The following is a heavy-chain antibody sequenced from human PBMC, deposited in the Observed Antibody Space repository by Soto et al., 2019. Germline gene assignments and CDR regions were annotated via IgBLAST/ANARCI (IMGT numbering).Heavy chain of an antibody. CDR3: AGGGANTAMAHDY. V-gene: IGHV3-74*01. Sequence: EVQLVESGGGLVQPGGSLRLSCVASGFTFSRYWMHWVRQAPGKGLVWVSRINPDGSDTDYVDSVKGRFTISRDSAKSTLYLQMNSPKVEDTAVYFCAGGGANTAMAHDYWGQGTLVTVSS. D-gene: IGHD5-18*01. CDR2: INPDGSDT. CDR1: GFTFSRYW. J-gene: IGHJ4*02.